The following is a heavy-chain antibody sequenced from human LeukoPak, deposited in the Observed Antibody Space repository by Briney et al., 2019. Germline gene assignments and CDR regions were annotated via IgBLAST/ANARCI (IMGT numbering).Heavy chain of an antibody. D-gene: IGHD4-17*01. V-gene: IGHV3-7*01. J-gene: IGHJ4*02. CDR2: IKQGGSEK. CDR1: GFTFSSYW. Sequence: GGSLRLSCAASGFTFSSYWMNWVRQAPGKGLEWVANIKQGGSEKYYVDSVKGRFTIPRDNAKNSLYLQMNSLRAEDTAVYYCARDKHGDYGYDYWGQGTLVTVSS. CDR3: ARDKHGDYGYDY.